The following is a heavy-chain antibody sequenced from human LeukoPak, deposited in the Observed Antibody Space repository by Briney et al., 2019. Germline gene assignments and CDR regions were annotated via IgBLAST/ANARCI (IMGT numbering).Heavy chain of an antibody. CDR3: ARDNVWGSYRYDAFDI. J-gene: IGHJ3*02. CDR1: GYTFTSYA. D-gene: IGHD3-16*02. Sequence: ASVKVSCKASGYTFTSYAMHWVRQAPGQRLEWMGWINAGNGNTKYSQEFQGRVTITRDTSASTAYMELSSLRSEDMAVYYCARDNVWGSYRYDAFDIWGQGTMVTVSS. V-gene: IGHV1-3*03. CDR2: INAGNGNT.